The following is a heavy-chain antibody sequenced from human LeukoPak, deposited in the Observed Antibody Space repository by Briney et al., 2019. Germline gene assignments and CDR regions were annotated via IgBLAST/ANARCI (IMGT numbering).Heavy chain of an antibody. CDR3: AREVGYCSSTSCYSEAYYYYYYMDV. V-gene: IGHV1-69*05. CDR1: GGTFSSYA. J-gene: IGHJ6*03. Sequence: ASVKVSCKASGGTFSSYAISWVRQAPGQGLEWMGGIIPIFGPANYAQKFQGRVTITTDESTSTAYMELSSLRSEDTAVYYCAREVGYCSSTSCYSEAYYYYYYMDVWGKGTTVTVSS. D-gene: IGHD2-2*01. CDR2: IIPIFGPA.